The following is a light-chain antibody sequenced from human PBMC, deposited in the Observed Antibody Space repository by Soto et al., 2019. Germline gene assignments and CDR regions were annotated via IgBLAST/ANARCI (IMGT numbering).Light chain of an antibody. J-gene: IGLJ1*01. Sequence: QSALTQPASVSGSSGQSITISCSGTSSDIGSYDHVAWYQQFPGKSPKLIIYAVNDRPSGVSDRFSGSKSGISASLTISGLQTEDEADYYCISYTDRQSYLFGTGTKVTVL. CDR3: ISYTDRQSYL. CDR2: AVN. CDR1: SSDIGSYDH. V-gene: IGLV2-14*03.